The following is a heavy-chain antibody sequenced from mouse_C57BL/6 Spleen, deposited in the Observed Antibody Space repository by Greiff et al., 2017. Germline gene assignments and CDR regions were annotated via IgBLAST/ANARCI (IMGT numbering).Heavy chain of an antibody. CDR3: ARAAYYSNYDRYAMDY. CDR1: GYTFTNYW. Sequence: VQLVESGAELVRPGTSVKMSCKASGYTFTNYWIGWAKQRPGHGLEWIGDIYPGGGYTNYNEKFKGKATLTADKSSSTAYMQFSSLTSEDSAIYYCARAAYYSNYDRYAMDYWGQGTSVTVSS. V-gene: IGHV1-63*01. D-gene: IGHD2-5*01. CDR2: IYPGGGYT. J-gene: IGHJ4*01.